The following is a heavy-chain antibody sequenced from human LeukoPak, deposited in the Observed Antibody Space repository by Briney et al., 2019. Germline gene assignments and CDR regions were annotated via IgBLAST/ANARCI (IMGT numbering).Heavy chain of an antibody. CDR2: IYGDGSA. CDR1: GFTVSSNY. D-gene: IGHD3-10*01. J-gene: IGHJ6*03. CDR3: ASGSGSYRTPYYYMDV. Sequence: GGSLRLSCAASGFTVSSNYMSWVRQAPGRGLEWVSLIYGDGSAYYADSVKGRFTISRDNSKNTLYLQMNSLRAEDTAVYYCASGSGSYRTPYYYMDVWGTGTTVTVSS. V-gene: IGHV3-53*01.